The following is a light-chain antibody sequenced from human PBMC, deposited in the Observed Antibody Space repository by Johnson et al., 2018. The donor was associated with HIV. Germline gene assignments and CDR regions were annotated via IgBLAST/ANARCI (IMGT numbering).Light chain of an antibody. Sequence: QSVLTQPPSVSAAPGQKVTISCSGSSSNIGNKYVSWYQQLPGTAPKLLIYENSKRPSGIPDRFSGSKSGTSATLGITGLQPRDEADYYCGTWDTSLSAGGVFGSGTKVTVL. J-gene: IGLJ1*01. CDR1: SSNIGNKY. CDR2: ENS. CDR3: GTWDTSLSAGGV. V-gene: IGLV1-51*02.